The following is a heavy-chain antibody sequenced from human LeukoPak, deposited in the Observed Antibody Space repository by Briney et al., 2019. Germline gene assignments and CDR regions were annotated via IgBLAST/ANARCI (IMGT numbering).Heavy chain of an antibody. CDR1: GGSFSGYY. Sequence: SETLSLTCAVYGGSFSGYYWSWIRQPPGKGLEWIGEINHRGSTNYNPSLKSRVTISVDTSKNQFSLKLNSVTAADTAVYYCARALTADYYDFWSGYDYWGQGTLVTVSS. J-gene: IGHJ4*02. CDR2: INHRGST. D-gene: IGHD3-3*01. CDR3: ARALTADYYDFWSGYDY. V-gene: IGHV4-34*01.